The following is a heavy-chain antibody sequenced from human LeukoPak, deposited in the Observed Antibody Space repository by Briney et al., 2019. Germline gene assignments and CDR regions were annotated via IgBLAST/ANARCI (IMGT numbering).Heavy chain of an antibody. D-gene: IGHD3-22*01. J-gene: IGHJ4*02. CDR2: INHSGST. CDR3: ARDLWDSSGFDY. Sequence: SETLSLTCAVYGGSFSGYYWSWIRQPPGKGLEWIGEINHSGSTNYNPSLKSRVTISVDTSKNQFSLKLSSVTAADTAVYYCARDLWDSSGFDYWGQGTLVTVSS. V-gene: IGHV4-34*01. CDR1: GGSFSGYY.